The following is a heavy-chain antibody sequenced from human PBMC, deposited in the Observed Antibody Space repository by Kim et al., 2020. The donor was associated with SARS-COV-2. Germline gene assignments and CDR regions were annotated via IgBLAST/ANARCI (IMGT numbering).Heavy chain of an antibody. CDR3: ARRASSNWSHDY. Sequence: GGSLRLSCAASGFTVSSSYMSWVRQAPGEGLEWVSVIYRGGSTYYADSVKGRFTISRDNPKNTLYLQLNSLRAEDTAVYYCARRASSNWSHDYWGQGILV. CDR2: IYRGGST. J-gene: IGHJ4*02. V-gene: IGHV3-66*01. CDR1: GFTVSSSY. D-gene: IGHD6-13*01.